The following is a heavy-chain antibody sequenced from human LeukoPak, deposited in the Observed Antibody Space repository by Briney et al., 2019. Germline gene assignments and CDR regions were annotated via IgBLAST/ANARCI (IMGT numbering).Heavy chain of an antibody. V-gene: IGHV3-23*01. CDR2: INHSGGIT. CDR1: GFPFISYD. CDR3: AMDLGY. Sequence: GGSLRLSCAASGFPFISYDMSCVRQAPGKGMECVSTINHSGGITFYADSVRGRFIIFRDNSKNTVSLQMNSLTAEDTAVYYCAMDLGYWGQGTLVTVSS. J-gene: IGHJ4*02.